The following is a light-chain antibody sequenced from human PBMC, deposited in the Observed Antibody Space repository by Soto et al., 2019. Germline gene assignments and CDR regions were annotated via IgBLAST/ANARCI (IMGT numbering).Light chain of an antibody. J-gene: IGKJ1*01. CDR2: GAS. CDR1: QSISTS. CDR3: QQYYTYST. V-gene: IGKV1-5*01. Sequence: DIQMTQSPYTLSASVGDRVAITCRASQSISTSLAWYQQKPGKAPNLLISGASSLESGVPSRFSGSGSGTEFTLTISSLKPDDFASYYCQQYYTYSTFGKGTKVDIK.